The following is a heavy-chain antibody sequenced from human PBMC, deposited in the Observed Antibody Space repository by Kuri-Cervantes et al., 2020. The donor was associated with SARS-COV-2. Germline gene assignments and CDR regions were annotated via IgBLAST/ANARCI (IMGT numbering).Heavy chain of an antibody. Sequence: GESLKISCAASGFIFSSYAMHWVRQAPGKGLEWVAVISYDGSNKYYADTVKGRFTISRDNSKNTLYLQMNSLRAEDTAVYYCARDGIGFDPWGQGTLVTVSS. J-gene: IGHJ5*02. CDR1: GFIFSSYA. V-gene: IGHV3-30-3*01. D-gene: IGHD2-21*01. CDR2: ISYDGSNK. CDR3: ARDGIGFDP.